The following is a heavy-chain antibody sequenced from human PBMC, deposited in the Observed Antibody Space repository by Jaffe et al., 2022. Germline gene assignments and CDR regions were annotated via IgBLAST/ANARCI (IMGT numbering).Heavy chain of an antibody. CDR2: IYTSGST. CDR3: ARELPEDYGAVAGGFDY. Sequence: QVQLQESGPGLVKPSQTLSLTCTVSGGSISSGSYYWSWIRQPAGKGLEWIGRIYTSGSTNYNPSLKSRVTISVDTSKNQFSLKLSSVTAADTAVYYCARELPEDYGAVAGGFDYWGQGTLVTVSS. CDR1: GGSISSGSYY. D-gene: IGHD4-17*01. V-gene: IGHV4-61*02. J-gene: IGHJ4*02.